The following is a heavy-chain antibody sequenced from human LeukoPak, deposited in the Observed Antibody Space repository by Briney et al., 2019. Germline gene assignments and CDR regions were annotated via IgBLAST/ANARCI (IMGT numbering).Heavy chain of an antibody. V-gene: IGHV1-69*13. CDR3: ARDGWELLDY. Sequence: SVKVSCKASGGTFISYAISWVRQAPGQGLEWMGGIIPIFGTANYAQKFQGRVTITADESTSTAYMELNSLRSGDTAVYYCARDGWELLDYWGQGTLVTVSS. CDR1: GGTFISYA. J-gene: IGHJ4*02. CDR2: IIPIFGTA. D-gene: IGHD1-26*01.